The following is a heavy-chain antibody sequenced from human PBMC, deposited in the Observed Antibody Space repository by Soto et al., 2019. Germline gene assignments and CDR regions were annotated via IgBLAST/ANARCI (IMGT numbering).Heavy chain of an antibody. CDR1: GGSISSGGYY. D-gene: IGHD6-25*01. CDR2: IYHSGRT. J-gene: IGHJ5*02. Sequence: QVQLQESGPGLVKPTQTLSLTCTVSGGSISSGGYYWSWIRQHPGKGLGWIGYIYHSGRTFYNPSLKSRVTISVETSKNQFSLKLSSVTAADTAVYYCAREAAGILNWFDPWGQGTLVTVSS. CDR3: AREAAGILNWFDP. V-gene: IGHV4-31*03.